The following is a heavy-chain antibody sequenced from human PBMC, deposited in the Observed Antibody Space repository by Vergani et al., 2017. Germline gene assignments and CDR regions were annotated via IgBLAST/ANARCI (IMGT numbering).Heavy chain of an antibody. D-gene: IGHD5/OR15-5a*01. Sequence: QLHLQESGPGLVKPSETLSLTCTVSGGSISRNFYYWGWIRQSPGKGLEWIGSISSSGSSYSNPSLQSRVTMSVDTSTNQVSLRLSSVTAADTALYYCAKPVGTSAIMDGYTMWGQGTMVTVSS. J-gene: IGHJ3*02. CDR2: ISSSGSS. CDR3: AKPVGTSAIMDGYTM. V-gene: IGHV4-39*01. CDR1: GGSISRNFYY.